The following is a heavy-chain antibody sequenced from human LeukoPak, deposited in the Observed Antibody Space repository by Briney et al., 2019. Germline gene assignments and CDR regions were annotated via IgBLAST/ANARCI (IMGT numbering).Heavy chain of an antibody. J-gene: IGHJ5*02. CDR3: ARGGNWNDD. CDR1: GGSIINYY. V-gene: IGHV4-59*06. D-gene: IGHD3-16*01. CDR2: IYYSGST. Sequence: SETLSLTCTVSGGSIINYYWSWIRQHPGKGLEWIGYIYYSGSTYYNPSLKSRVTISVDTSKNQFSLKLSSVTAADTAVYYCARGGNWNDDWGQGTLVTVSS.